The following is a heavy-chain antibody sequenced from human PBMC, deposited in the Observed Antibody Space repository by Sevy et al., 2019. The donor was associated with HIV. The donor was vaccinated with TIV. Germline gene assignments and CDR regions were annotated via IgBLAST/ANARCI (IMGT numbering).Heavy chain of an antibody. J-gene: IGHJ6*03. CDR3: ARGKGYYYYLDV. Sequence: GGSLRLSCAASGFTFDDYTMHWVRQAPGKGLEWVSLISWDGGSTYYADSVKGRFTISRDNSKNSLYLQMNSLRTEDTALYYCARGKGYYYYLDVWGKGTTVTVSS. CDR1: GFTFDDYT. CDR2: ISWDGGST. V-gene: IGHV3-43*01. D-gene: IGHD6-13*01.